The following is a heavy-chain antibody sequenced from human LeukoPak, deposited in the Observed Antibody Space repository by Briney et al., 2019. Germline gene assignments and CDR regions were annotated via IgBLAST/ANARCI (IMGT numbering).Heavy chain of an antibody. D-gene: IGHD2-15*01. Sequence: AGVKVSCNASAYTFTSFGISWVRQAPGQGNEWMGWISAYNGNTNYAQKFQGRATMTTDTSTSTVYMELRSLRSNATAVYYCARVVVVPGDAFDIWGQGTMVTVSS. J-gene: IGHJ3*02. CDR3: ARVVVVPGDAFDI. CDR1: AYTFTSFG. CDR2: ISAYNGNT. V-gene: IGHV1-18*01.